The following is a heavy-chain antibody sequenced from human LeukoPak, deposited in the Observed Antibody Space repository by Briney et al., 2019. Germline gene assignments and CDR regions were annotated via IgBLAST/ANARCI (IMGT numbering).Heavy chain of an antibody. Sequence: ASVRVSCKASGYTLTSYGITWVRQAPGQGLEWMGRINPNSGGTNYAQKFQGRVTMTRDTSISTAYMELSSLRSDDTAVYYCARDPGIGVAGTDFQHWGQGTLVTVSS. J-gene: IGHJ1*01. V-gene: IGHV1-2*06. CDR1: GYTLTSYG. CDR3: ARDPGIGVAGTDFQH. D-gene: IGHD6-19*01. CDR2: INPNSGGT.